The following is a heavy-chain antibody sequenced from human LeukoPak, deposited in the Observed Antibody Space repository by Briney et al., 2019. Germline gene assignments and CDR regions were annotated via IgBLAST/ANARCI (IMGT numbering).Heavy chain of an antibody. V-gene: IGHV4-30-2*03. D-gene: IGHD6-19*01. J-gene: IGHJ5*02. CDR2: IYHSGST. Sequence: SETLSLTFTVSGGSISSGGYYWSWIRQPPGKGLEWIGYIYHSGSTYYNPSLNSRVTISVDTSKNQFSLKLSSVTAADTAVYYCARHRIAVAGNWFDPWGQGTLVTVSS. CDR3: ARHRIAVAGNWFDP. CDR1: GGSISSGGYY.